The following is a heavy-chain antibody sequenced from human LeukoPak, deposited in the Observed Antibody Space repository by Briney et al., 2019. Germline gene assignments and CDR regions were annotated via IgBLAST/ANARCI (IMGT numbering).Heavy chain of an antibody. CDR2: INHSGST. D-gene: IGHD3-10*01. V-gene: IGHV4-34*01. J-gene: IGHJ5*02. CDR1: GGSFSGYY. Sequence: PSETLSLTCAVYGGSFSGYYWSWIRQPPGKGLEWIGEINHSGSTNYDPSLKSGVTISLDTSNNHFSLKLSSVTAADTAVYYCARAVIKGYYGSGSYYPWGQGTLVTVSS. CDR3: ARAVIKGYYGSGSYYP.